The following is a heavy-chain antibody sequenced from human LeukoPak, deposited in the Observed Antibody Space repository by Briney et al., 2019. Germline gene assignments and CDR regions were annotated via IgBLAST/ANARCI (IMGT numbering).Heavy chain of an antibody. CDR3: ARDSVKGY. J-gene: IGHJ4*02. D-gene: IGHD5/OR15-5a*01. CDR1: GFTFSSYS. V-gene: IGHV3-21*01. Sequence: GGALRLSCAASGFTFSSYSMNWVRQAPGKGLEWVSSISGGWTYIYYADSVKGRFTVSRDNAKNSLYLQMNSLRAEDTAVYYCARDSVKGYWGQGTLVTVSS. CDR2: ISGGWTYI.